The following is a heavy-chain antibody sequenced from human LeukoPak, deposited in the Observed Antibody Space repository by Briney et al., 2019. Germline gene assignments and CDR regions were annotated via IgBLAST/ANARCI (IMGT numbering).Heavy chain of an antibody. Sequence: GGSLRLSCAVSGFTFSSYDMNWVRQAPGKGLEWVSYISTRGSSRSYADSVKGRFTISRDNAKNTLYLQMNSLRAEDTAVYYCARGGGYSYGFFDYWGQGTLVTVSS. V-gene: IGHV3-48*03. J-gene: IGHJ4*02. CDR2: ISTRGSSR. CDR3: ARGGGYSYGFFDY. CDR1: GFTFSSYD. D-gene: IGHD5-18*01.